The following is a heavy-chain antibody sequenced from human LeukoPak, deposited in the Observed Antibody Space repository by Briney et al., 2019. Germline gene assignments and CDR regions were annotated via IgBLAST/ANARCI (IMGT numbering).Heavy chain of an antibody. CDR3: ARGRYCSADICSGGDAFDI. D-gene: IGHD2-15*01. V-gene: IGHV4-4*07. CDR1: GGSINNYY. Sequence: PSETLSLTCTVSGGSINNYYWSWIRQPAGKGLEWIGRIYTRGSTNYNPSLKSRVTMSVDTSKNQFSLKLSSVTAADTAVYYCARGRYCSADICSGGDAFDIWGQGTMVTVSS. J-gene: IGHJ3*02. CDR2: IYTRGST.